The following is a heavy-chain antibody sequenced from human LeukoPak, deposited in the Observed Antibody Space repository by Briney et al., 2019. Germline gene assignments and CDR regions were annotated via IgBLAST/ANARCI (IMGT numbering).Heavy chain of an antibody. J-gene: IGHJ3*02. CDR2: IYTSGST. V-gene: IGHV4-61*02. CDR3: AGGWLRSNDAFDI. CDR1: GGSISSGSYY. D-gene: IGHD5-12*01. Sequence: SETLSLTCTVSGGSISSGSYYWSWIRQPAGKGLEWIGRIYTSGSTNYNPSLKSRVTISVDTSKNQFSLKLSSVTAADTAVYYCAGGWLRSNDAFDIWGQGTMVTVSS.